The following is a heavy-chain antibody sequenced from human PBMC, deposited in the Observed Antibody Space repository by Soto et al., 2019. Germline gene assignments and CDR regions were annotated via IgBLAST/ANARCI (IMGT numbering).Heavy chain of an antibody. CDR1: GFTFSDYY. J-gene: IGHJ4*02. V-gene: IGHV3-11*01. CDR2: ISSSGSAI. Sequence: PGGSMRLSCAASGFTFSDYYMSWIRQAPGKGLEWVSYISSSGSAIYYADSVKGRFTISRDNAKNSLYLQMNSLRAEDTAVYYCARDPREYYFDYWGQGTLVTVSS. CDR3: ARDPREYYFDY.